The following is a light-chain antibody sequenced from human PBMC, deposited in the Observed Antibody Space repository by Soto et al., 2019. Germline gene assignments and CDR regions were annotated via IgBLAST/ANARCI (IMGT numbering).Light chain of an antibody. Sequence: EIVLTQSPATLSLSPGERATLSCRASQSVSSYFAWYQQKPGQAPRLLIYDASSRATGIPARFSGSGSGTDFTLTISSLEPEDFAVYYCQQRSDWPLTCGQGTKVEIK. J-gene: IGKJ1*01. V-gene: IGKV3-11*01. CDR3: QQRSDWPLT. CDR2: DAS. CDR1: QSVSSY.